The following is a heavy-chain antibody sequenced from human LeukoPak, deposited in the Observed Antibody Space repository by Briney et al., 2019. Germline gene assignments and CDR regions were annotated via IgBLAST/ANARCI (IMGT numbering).Heavy chain of an antibody. J-gene: IGHJ4*02. CDR2: VYTSGST. D-gene: IGHD6-19*01. V-gene: IGHV4-61*02. Sequence: SQTLSLTCTVSGGSISSGSYYWSWIRQPAGKGLEWIGRVYTSGSTNYNPSLKSRVTISVDTSKNQFSLKLSSVTAADTAVYYCARGDSSGWPYFDYWGQGTLVTVSS. CDR1: GGSISSGSYY. CDR3: ARGDSSGWPYFDY.